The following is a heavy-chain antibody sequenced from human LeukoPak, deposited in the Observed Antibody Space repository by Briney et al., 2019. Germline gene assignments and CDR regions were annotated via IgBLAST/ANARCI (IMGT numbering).Heavy chain of an antibody. Sequence: ASVKVSCKASGYTFTGYYMHWVRQAPGQGLEWMGRINPNSGGTNYAQKFQGRVTMTRDTSISTAYMELSRLRSDDTAVYYRARSGGYYDYVWGSYRSYAFDIWGQGTMVTVSS. D-gene: IGHD3-16*02. J-gene: IGHJ3*02. CDR3: ARSGGYYDYVWGSYRSYAFDI. CDR2: INPNSGGT. CDR1: GYTFTGYY. V-gene: IGHV1-2*06.